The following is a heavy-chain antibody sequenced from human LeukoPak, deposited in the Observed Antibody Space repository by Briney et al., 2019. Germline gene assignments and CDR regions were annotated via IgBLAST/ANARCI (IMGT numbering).Heavy chain of an antibody. J-gene: IGHJ3*01. V-gene: IGHV3-7*03. CDR3: ATFRFLGT. Sequence: PGGSLRLSCAASGFTFSSYAMHWVRQGPGKGLEWVANIKPGGNEKYHVDSVKGRFTISRDNVKNSLYLQMNSLRAEDTAIYYCATFRFLGTWGQGTMVTVSP. D-gene: IGHD3-3*01. CDR1: GFTFSSYA. CDR2: IKPGGNEK.